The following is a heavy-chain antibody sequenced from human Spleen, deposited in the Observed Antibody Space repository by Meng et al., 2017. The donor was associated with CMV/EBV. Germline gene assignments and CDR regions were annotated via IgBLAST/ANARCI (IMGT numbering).Heavy chain of an antibody. CDR1: GFSFSSYA. CDR2: ISDDGSNK. CDR3: AREDYNSGSYYLDS. Sequence: SGFSFSSYAMHWVRQTPGKGLEWVTVISDDGSNKYYADSVKGRFTISRDNSKNTLYLQMNSLRAEDTAVYYCAREDYNSGSYYLDSWGQGTLVTVSS. V-gene: IGHV3-30*04. D-gene: IGHD3-10*01. J-gene: IGHJ4*02.